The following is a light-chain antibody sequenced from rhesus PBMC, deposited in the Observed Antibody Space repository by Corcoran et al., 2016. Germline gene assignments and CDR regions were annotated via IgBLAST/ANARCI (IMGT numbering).Light chain of an antibody. CDR3: LHYSRSPYS. J-gene: IGKJ2*01. CDR1: QSISSW. Sequence: DIQMTQSPSSLSASVGDTVTITCRASQSISSWLDWYQQKPGKAPKLLIYKSSSLKSGVPSRCSGIGSGTDFTLTISSLQPEDFATYYCLHYSRSPYSFGQETKVEIK. CDR2: KSS. V-gene: IGKV1-22*01.